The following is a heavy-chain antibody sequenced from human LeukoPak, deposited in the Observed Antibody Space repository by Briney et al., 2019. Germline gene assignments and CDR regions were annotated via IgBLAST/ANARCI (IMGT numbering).Heavy chain of an antibody. CDR3: TTDLNARGNYYDSSGYVSTIDY. CDR1: GFTFSNAW. Sequence: GGSLRLSCAASGFTFSNAWMSWVRQAPGKGLEWVGRIESKTDGGTTDYAAPVKGRFTISRDDSKNTLYLQMNSLKTEDPAVYYCTTDLNARGNYYDSSGYVSTIDYWGQGTLVTVSS. D-gene: IGHD3-22*01. V-gene: IGHV3-15*04. CDR2: IESKTDGGTT. J-gene: IGHJ4*02.